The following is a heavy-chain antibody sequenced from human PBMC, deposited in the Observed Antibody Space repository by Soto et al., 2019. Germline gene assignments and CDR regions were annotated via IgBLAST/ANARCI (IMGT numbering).Heavy chain of an antibody. CDR1: GFTFSSYA. D-gene: IGHD6-19*01. Sequence: GGSLRLSCAASGFTFSSYAMSWVRQAPGKGLEWVSAISFGGGSTYYADSVKGRFTISRDNSKNTLYLQMNSLRAEDTAVYYCAKXASSGWNRPYGMDVWGQGTTVTVSS. CDR3: AKXASSGWNRPYGMDV. J-gene: IGHJ6*02. V-gene: IGHV3-23*01. CDR2: ISFGGGST.